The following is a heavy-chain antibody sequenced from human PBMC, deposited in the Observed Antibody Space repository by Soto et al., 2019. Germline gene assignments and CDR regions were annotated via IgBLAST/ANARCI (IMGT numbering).Heavy chain of an antibody. Sequence: GGSLTLSCGASGFTFSSYAMKWVRQAPGKGLEWVSLIGESGTPTYYADSVKGRFTISRDNSGNTLFLEMYSLRAEDTAVYYCARYIPGVRYYGMDVWGQGTTVTVSS. J-gene: IGHJ6*02. CDR2: IGESGTPT. CDR3: ARYIPGVRYYGMDV. D-gene: IGHD2-2*01. CDR1: GFTFSSYA. V-gene: IGHV3-23*01.